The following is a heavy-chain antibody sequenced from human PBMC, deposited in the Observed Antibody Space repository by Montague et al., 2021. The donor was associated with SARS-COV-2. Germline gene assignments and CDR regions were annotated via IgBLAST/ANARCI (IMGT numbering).Heavy chain of an antibody. J-gene: IGHJ6*02. CDR1: GFTVTSNY. CDR3: ARGGGLRNYCMDA. V-gene: IGHV3-53*01. D-gene: IGHD5-12*01. CDR2: IYDGGST. Sequence: SLRLSCAASGFTVTSNYMSWVRQAPGKGLEWVSVIYDGGSTYYADSVKGRFTISRDNSKNTLYLQMNSLRAEDTAVYYCARGGGLRNYCMDAWGQGTTVTVSS.